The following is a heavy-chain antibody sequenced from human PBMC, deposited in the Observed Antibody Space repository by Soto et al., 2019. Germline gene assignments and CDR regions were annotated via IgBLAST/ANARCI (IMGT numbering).Heavy chain of an antibody. D-gene: IGHD1-1*01. Sequence: QVQLRESGPGLLKPSETLSLTCTVSGGSISSPSYNWGRVRQPPGKGPEWIGSFFYGGTTHYNPSFGSRLAISVDTAGSQVSLTLTSMTAADTAVYYCATVASTHFDSWGPGAMVTVSS. CDR1: GGSISSPSYN. CDR3: ATVASTHFDS. CDR2: FFYGGTT. J-gene: IGHJ4*02. V-gene: IGHV4-39*01.